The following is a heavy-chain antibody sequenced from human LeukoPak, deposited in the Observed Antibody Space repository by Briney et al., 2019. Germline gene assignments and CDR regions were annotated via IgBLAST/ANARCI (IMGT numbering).Heavy chain of an antibody. Sequence: PGGSLRLSCAASGFTFSKYWMLWVRQAPGKGLESVSRINTDGTVTTYADSVKGRFTISRDNAKNTLYLQMNSLRAEDTAVYYCARASLYYPFDYWGQGTLVTVSS. J-gene: IGHJ4*02. CDR2: INTDGTVT. CDR3: ARASLYYPFDY. CDR1: GFTFSKYW. D-gene: IGHD1-26*01. V-gene: IGHV3-74*01.